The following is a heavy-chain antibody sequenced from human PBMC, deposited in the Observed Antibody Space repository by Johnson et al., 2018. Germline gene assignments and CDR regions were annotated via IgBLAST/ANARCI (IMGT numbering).Heavy chain of an antibody. Sequence: VQLVESGGGLVKPGGSLRLSCAASGFTFSSYSMNWVRQAPGKGLEWVSSISSSSSYIYYADSVKGRFTISRDNAKNSLYLQMNSLSAEDKAVYYCARDRGVGAPDAFDIWGQGTMVTVSS. CDR2: ISSSSSYI. V-gene: IGHV3-21*01. CDR1: GFTFSSYS. J-gene: IGHJ3*02. CDR3: ARDRGVGAPDAFDI. D-gene: IGHD1-26*01.